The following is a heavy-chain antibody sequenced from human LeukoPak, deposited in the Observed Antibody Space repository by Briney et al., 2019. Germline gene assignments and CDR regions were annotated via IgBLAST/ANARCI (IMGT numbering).Heavy chain of an antibody. D-gene: IGHD3-10*01. CDR1: GFTFSTFA. V-gene: IGHV3-23*03. CDR3: ARGGVDYYGSGTYYLMYYFDY. Sequence: GGSLRLSCAASGFTFSTFAMHWVRLSPGKGLEWVSVIYSDGSTYYADSVKGRFTISRDDPHNTLYLQMNSLRAEDTAVYFCARGGVDYYGSGTYYLMYYFDYWGQGALVTVSS. CDR2: IYSDGST. J-gene: IGHJ4*02.